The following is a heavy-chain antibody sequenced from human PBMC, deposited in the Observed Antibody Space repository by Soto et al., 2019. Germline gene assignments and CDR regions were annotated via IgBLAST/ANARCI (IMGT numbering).Heavy chain of an antibody. J-gene: IGHJ5*02. Sequence: GGSLRLSCAASGFTFSSYSMNWVRQAPGKGLEWVSYISSSSSTIYYADYVKGRFTISRDNAKNSLYLQMNSLRAEDTVVYYCARHPERIAQIGWFDPWGQGTLVTVSS. CDR2: ISSSSSTI. CDR3: ARHPERIAQIGWFDP. D-gene: IGHD6-13*01. CDR1: GFTFSSYS. V-gene: IGHV3-48*01.